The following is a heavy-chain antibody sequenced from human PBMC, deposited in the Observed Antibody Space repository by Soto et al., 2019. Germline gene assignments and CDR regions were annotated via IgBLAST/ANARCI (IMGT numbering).Heavy chain of an antibody. CDR3: GRGGWLSDAFDI. CDR2: IYHSGST. D-gene: IGHD3-22*01. CDR1: GGSISSGGYS. J-gene: IGHJ3*02. Sequence: SETLSLTFAVSGGSISSGGYSWSWIRQPPGKVLEWIGYIYHSGSTYYKPSLKSRVTISLDRSKNQFSLKLSSVTAADTAVYYCGRGGWLSDAFDIWGQGTMGTVSS. V-gene: IGHV4-30-2*01.